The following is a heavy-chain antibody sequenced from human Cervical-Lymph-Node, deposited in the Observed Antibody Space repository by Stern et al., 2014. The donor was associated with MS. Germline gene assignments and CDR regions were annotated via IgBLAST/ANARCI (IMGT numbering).Heavy chain of an antibody. Sequence: QLQLQESGPGLATPSETLSLTCTVSGGSMNGYYWSWIRQPPGKGLEWIGNIYYIGTTNYNPSLEGRVTMSLDTSKTHFSLRLSSVTAADTAVYYCARLQTVLNYYYGVDVWGQGTTVIVSS. CDR1: GGSMNGYY. V-gene: IGHV4-59*08. D-gene: IGHD2-8*02. CDR2: IYYIGTT. CDR3: ARLQTVLNYYYGVDV. J-gene: IGHJ6*02.